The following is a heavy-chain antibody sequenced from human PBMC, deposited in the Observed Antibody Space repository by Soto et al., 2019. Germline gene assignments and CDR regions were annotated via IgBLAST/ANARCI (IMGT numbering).Heavy chain of an antibody. J-gene: IGHJ4*02. V-gene: IGHV1-18*01. CDR2: INAYNGKT. D-gene: IGHD6-19*01. CDR3: ARDPVAGTYFDY. Sequence: QVQLVQSGAEVKKPGASVKVSCKASGYTFTTYGISWVRQAPGQGLEWMGWINAYNGKTNYAQKLQGRVTMTTDTSTSTAYMGLRSLRSDDTAVYFWARDPVAGTYFDYWGQGTLVTVSS. CDR1: GYTFTTYG.